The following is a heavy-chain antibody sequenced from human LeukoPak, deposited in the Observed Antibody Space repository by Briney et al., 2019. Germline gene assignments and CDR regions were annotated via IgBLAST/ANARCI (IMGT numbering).Heavy chain of an antibody. D-gene: IGHD5-12*01. CDR2: ISGSGGST. J-gene: IGHJ3*02. CDR1: GFTFSSYG. CDR3: AKDHDRGWLRDLGAFDI. V-gene: IGHV3-23*01. Sequence: GGSLRLSCAASGFTFSSYGMSWVRQAPGKGLEWVSAISGSGGSTYYADSVKGRFTISRDNSKNPLYLQMNSLRAEDTAVYYCAKDHDRGWLRDLGAFDIWGQGTMVTVSS.